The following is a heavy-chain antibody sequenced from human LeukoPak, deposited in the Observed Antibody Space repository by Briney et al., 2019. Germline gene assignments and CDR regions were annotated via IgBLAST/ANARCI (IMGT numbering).Heavy chain of an antibody. CDR1: GFTFSDYY. CDR3: ARQGYSYGYSLGYFDY. D-gene: IGHD5-18*01. J-gene: IGHJ4*02. CDR2: ISSGSTI. Sequence: GGSLRLSCAASGFTFSDYYMSWIRQAPGKGLEWVSYISSGSTIYYADSVKGRFTISRDNAKNSLYLQMNSLRAEDTAVYYCARQGYSYGYSLGYFDYWGQGTLVTVSS. V-gene: IGHV3-11*01.